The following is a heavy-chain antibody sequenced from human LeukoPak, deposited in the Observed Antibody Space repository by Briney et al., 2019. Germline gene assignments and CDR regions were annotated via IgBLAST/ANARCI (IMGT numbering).Heavy chain of an antibody. J-gene: IGHJ4*02. V-gene: IGHV3-30-3*01. CDR1: GFTFSSYA. CDR2: ISYDGSNK. Sequence: PGRSLRLFCAASGFTFSSYAMHWVRQAPGKGLEWVAVISYDGSNKYYADSVKGRFTISRDNSKNTLYLQMNSLRAEDTAVYYCARNYGSGSYYDYWGQGTLVTVSS. CDR3: ARNYGSGSYYDY. D-gene: IGHD3-10*01.